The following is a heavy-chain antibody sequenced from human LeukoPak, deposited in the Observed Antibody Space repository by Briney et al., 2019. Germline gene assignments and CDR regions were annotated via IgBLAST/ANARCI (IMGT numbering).Heavy chain of an antibody. CDR2: IYHTGNI. V-gene: IGHV4-4*02. D-gene: IGHD5-18*01. Sequence: SETLSLTCAVSGGSISSSNWWSWVRQPPGKGLEWIGEIYHTGNINYNPSLKSRVTISVDKSKNQFSLKLSSVTAADTAVYYCARVGYSYVAFDIWGQGTMVTVSS. CDR1: GGSISSSNW. J-gene: IGHJ3*02. CDR3: ARVGYSYVAFDI.